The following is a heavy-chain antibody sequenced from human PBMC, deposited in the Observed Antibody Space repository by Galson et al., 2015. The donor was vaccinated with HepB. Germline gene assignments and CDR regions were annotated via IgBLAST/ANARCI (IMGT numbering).Heavy chain of an antibody. CDR2: INPSGGST. V-gene: IGHV1-46*03. CDR1: GYTFTTYY. Sequence: SVKVSCKASGYTFTTYYLHWVRQAPGQGLEWMGIINPSGGSTNYAQNFQDRVTMTTGTSTSTIYMELSGLRSEDTAVYYCTRGGGSTSEYFQHWGQGTLVTVSS. D-gene: IGHD3-16*01. J-gene: IGHJ1*01. CDR3: TRGGGSTSEYFQH.